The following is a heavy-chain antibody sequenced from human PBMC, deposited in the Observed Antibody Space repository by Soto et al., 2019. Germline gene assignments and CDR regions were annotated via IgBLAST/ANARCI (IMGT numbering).Heavy chain of an antibody. V-gene: IGHV3-30-3*01. D-gene: IGHD2-2*02. CDR3: ARDRLDVVVPAAILAY. CDR2: ISYDGSNK. Sequence: GGSLRLSCAAPGFTFSSYAMHRVRQAPGKGLEWVAVISYDGSNKYYADSVKGRFTISRDNSKNTLYLQMNSLRVEDTAPYYCARDRLDVVVPAAILAYWGQGTLVTVSS. J-gene: IGHJ4*02. CDR1: GFTFSSYA.